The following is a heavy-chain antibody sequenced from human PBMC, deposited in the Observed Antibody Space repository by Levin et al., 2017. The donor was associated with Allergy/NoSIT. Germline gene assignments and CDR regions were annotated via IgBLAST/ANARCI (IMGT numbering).Heavy chain of an antibody. CDR2: IYTSGST. J-gene: IGHJ4*02. D-gene: IGHD6-13*01. Sequence: PSETLSLTCTVSGGSISSYYWSWIRQPAGKGLEWIGRIYTSGSTNYNPSLKSRVTMSVDTSKNQFSLKLSSVTAADTAVYYCARVGRYSSSFRGFFDYWGQGTLVTVSS. CDR3: ARVGRYSSSFRGFFDY. V-gene: IGHV4-4*07. CDR1: GGSISSYY.